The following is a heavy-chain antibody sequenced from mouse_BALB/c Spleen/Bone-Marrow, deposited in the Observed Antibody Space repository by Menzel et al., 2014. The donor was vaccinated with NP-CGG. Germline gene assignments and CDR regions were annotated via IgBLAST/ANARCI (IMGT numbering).Heavy chain of an antibody. CDR3: TRQYGNYYAVDY. J-gene: IGHJ4*01. CDR2: IYPSDSYT. CDR1: GYTFTSYW. V-gene: IGHV1-69*02. D-gene: IGHD2-10*02. Sequence: VKLQESGAELVRPGASVKVSCKASGYTFTSYWINWVKQRPGQGLEWIGNIYPSDSYTNYNQNFKDKATLTVDKSSSTAYMQLSSPTSEDSAVYYCTRQYGNYYAVDYWGQGTSVTVSS.